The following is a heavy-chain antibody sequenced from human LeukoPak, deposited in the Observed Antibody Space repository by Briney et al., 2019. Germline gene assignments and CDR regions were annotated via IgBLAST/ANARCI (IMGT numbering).Heavy chain of an antibody. CDR3: ASQSWDSSGYYFDY. CDR1: GGSISSYY. Sequence: KSSETLSLTCTVSGGSISSYYWSWIRQPPGKGLEWIGYIYYSGSTNYNPSLKSRVTISVDTSKNQFSLKLSSVTAADTAVYYCASQSWDSSGYYFDYWGQGTLVTVSS. CDR2: IYYSGST. D-gene: IGHD3-22*01. J-gene: IGHJ4*02. V-gene: IGHV4-59*01.